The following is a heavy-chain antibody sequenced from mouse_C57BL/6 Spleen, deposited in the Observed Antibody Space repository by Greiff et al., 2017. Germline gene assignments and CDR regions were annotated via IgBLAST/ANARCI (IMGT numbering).Heavy chain of an antibody. D-gene: IGHD1-1*01. CDR3: ARPDYYGSSWFAY. J-gene: IGHJ3*01. CDR2: ISSGSSTI. Sequence: EVNLVESGGGLVKPGGSLKLSCAASGFTFSDYGMHWVRQAPEKGLEWVAYISSGSSTIYYADTVKGRFTISRDNDKNTLFLQMTSLRSEDTAMYYCARPDYYGSSWFAYWGQGTLVTVSA. CDR1: GFTFSDYG. V-gene: IGHV5-17*01.